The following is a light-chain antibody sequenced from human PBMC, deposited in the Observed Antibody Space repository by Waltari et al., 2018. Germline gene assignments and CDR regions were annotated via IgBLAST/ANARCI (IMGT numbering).Light chain of an antibody. J-gene: IGLJ2*01. V-gene: IGLV7-46*01. CDR3: LLSYSGARVV. Sequence: QAVVTQEPSLTVSPGGTVTLTCGSSTGPVPSGHYPYWFQQKPGQAPRTLIYDTSNKHSWTPARFSGSLLGGKAALTLSGAQPEDEAEYYCLLSYSGARVVFGGGTKLTVL. CDR1: TGPVPSGHY. CDR2: DTS.